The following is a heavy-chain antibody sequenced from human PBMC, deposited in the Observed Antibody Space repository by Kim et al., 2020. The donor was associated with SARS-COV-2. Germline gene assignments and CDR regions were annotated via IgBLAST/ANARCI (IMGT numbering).Heavy chain of an antibody. V-gene: IGHV3-23*01. CDR3: AKDVLYVPGRGYFDS. Sequence: AAAVRGQCTISRENTKNTLYLQMGSLRVEDTAVYYCAKDVLYVPGRGYFDSWGQGVLVTVSS. J-gene: IGHJ4*02. D-gene: IGHD3-10*01.